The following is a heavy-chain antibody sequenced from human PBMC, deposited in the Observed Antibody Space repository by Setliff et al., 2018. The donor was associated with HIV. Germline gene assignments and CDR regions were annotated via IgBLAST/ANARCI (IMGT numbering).Heavy chain of an antibody. V-gene: IGHV1-24*01. CDR3: ATAYFYDSSGYWYVFDI. Sequence: ASVKVSCKVSGDTLSEVSMHWVRQAPGKGLEWMGGFDPEDEETIYAQNFQGRVTMTEDTSTDTAYMELSSLRSEDTAVYYCATAYFYDSSGYWYVFDIWGQGTMVTVSS. CDR1: GDTLSEVS. D-gene: IGHD3-22*01. CDR2: FDPEDEET. J-gene: IGHJ3*02.